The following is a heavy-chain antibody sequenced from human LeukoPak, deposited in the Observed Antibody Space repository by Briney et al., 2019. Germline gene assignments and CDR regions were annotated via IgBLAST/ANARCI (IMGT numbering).Heavy chain of an antibody. Sequence: GESLKISCKGSGYSFTTYWIGWVRQMPGKGLEWMGIIYPGDSDTRYSPSFQGQVTISADKSLSTAYLQWSSLKASDTAMYYCARPWLGAHSGYDDAFDIWGQGTMVTVSS. V-gene: IGHV5-51*01. CDR1: GYSFTTYW. J-gene: IGHJ3*02. CDR3: ARPWLGAHSGYDDAFDI. D-gene: IGHD5-12*01. CDR2: IYPGDSDT.